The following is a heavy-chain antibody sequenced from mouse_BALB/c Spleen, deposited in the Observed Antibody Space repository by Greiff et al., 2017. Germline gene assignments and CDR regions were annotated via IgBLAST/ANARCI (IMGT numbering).Heavy chain of an antibody. Sequence: VQLQESGAELAKPGASVKMSCKASGYTFTSYWMHWVKQRPGQGLEWIGYINPSTGYTEYNQKFKDKATLTADKSSSTAYMQLSSLTSEDSAVYYCARGIDGNYGWFAYWGQGTLVTVSA. CDR1: GYTFTSYW. J-gene: IGHJ3*01. CDR3: ARGIDGNYGWFAY. V-gene: IGHV1-7*01. CDR2: INPSTGYT. D-gene: IGHD2-1*01.